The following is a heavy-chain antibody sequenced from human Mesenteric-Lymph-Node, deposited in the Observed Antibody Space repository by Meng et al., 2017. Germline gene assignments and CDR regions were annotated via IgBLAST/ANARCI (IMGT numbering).Heavy chain of an antibody. CDR3: ASRGDCSSTSCYYYYYYGMDV. J-gene: IGHJ6*02. CDR2: INPNTGGT. Sequence: ASVKVSCKASGYTFSGHYMHWVRQAPGQGLEWMGWINPNTGGTLFAQKFQGRVTMTSDTSINTAYMDLSRLRSDDTAVYYCASRGDCSSTSCYYYYYYGMDVWGQGTTVTVSS. V-gene: IGHV1-2*02. CDR1: GYTFSGHY. D-gene: IGHD2-2*01.